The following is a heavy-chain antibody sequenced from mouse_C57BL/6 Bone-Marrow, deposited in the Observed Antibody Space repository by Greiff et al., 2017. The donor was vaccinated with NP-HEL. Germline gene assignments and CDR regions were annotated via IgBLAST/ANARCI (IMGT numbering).Heavy chain of an antibody. CDR3: ARDYYGVDY. J-gene: IGHJ2*01. V-gene: IGHV5-17*01. CDR1: GFTFSDYG. CDR2: ISSGSSNI. Sequence: DVKLVESGGGLVKPGGSLKLSCAASGFTFSDYGMHWVRQAPEKGLEWVAYISSGSSNIYYADTVKGRFTISRDNAKNTLFLQMTSLRSEDTAMYYCARDYYGVDYWGQGTTLTVSS. D-gene: IGHD1-1*01.